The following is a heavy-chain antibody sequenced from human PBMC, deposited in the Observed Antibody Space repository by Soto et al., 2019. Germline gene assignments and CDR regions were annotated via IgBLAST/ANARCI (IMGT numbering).Heavy chain of an antibody. J-gene: IGHJ4*02. CDR1: GFTFSSYS. CDR3: ARGPLYCSGGSCYSHFDY. D-gene: IGHD2-15*01. CDR2: ISSSSSTI. Sequence: EVQLVESGGGLVQPGGSLRLSCAASGFTFSSYSMNWVRQDPGKGLEWVSYISSSSSTIYYADSVKGRFTISRDNAKNSLYLQMNSLRDEDTAVYYCARGPLYCSGGSCYSHFDYWGQGTLVTVSA. V-gene: IGHV3-48*02.